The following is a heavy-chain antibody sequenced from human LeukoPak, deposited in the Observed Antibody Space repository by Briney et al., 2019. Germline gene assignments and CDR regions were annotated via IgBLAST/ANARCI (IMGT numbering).Heavy chain of an antibody. CDR3: ARTGTREGINYGIDY. V-gene: IGHV3-30*03. CDR1: GFTFSSYG. Sequence: PGGSLRLSCGASGFTFSSYGMHWVRRAPGKGLDWVAAISKDGRNKYYADSVKGRFTISRDNSRNTLSLEMNSLGSEDTAIYYCARTGTREGINYGIDYWGQGTLVTVSS. D-gene: IGHD5-24*01. CDR2: ISKDGRNK. J-gene: IGHJ4*02.